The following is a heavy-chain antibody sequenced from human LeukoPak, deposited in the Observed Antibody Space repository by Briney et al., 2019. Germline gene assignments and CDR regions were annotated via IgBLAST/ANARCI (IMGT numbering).Heavy chain of an antibody. D-gene: IGHD3-22*01. CDR2: ISGSGGST. J-gene: IGHJ4*02. CDR1: GFTFSNYA. Sequence: PGGSLRLSCAASGFTFSNYAMSWVRQAPGKGLEGVSVISGSGGSTYYTDSVKGRFTISRDNSKNTLYLQMNSLRAEYTGVYYCAMCDSSGYYYSGVVYWGQGTLVTVSS. CDR3: AMCDSSGYYYSGVVY. V-gene: IGHV3-23*01.